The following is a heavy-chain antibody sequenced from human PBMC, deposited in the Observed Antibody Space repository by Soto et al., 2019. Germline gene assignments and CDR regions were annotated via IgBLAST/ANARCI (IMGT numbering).Heavy chain of an antibody. CDR2: IDPSDSYT. V-gene: IGHV5-10-1*01. D-gene: IGHD2-2*01. J-gene: IGHJ6*02. CDR3: ARPRSTTRYYYYGMDV. CDR1: GYSFTSYW. Sequence: PGESLKISCKGSGYSFTSYWISWVRQMPGKGLEWMGRIDPSDSYTNYSPSFQGHVTISADKSISTAYLQWSSLKASDTAMYYCARPRSTTRYYYYGMDVWGQGTTVTVSS.